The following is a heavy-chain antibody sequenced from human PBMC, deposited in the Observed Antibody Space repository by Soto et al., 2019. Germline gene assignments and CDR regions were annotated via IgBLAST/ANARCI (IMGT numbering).Heavy chain of an antibody. CDR3: AGYYYEPQGFDY. CDR2: ISGSGGST. D-gene: IGHD3-22*01. J-gene: IGHJ4*02. Sequence: GGSLRLSCAASGFTFGSYAMSWVRQAPGKGLEWVSAISGSGGSTYYADSVKGRFTISRDNSKNTLYLQMNSLRAEDTAVYYCAGYYYEPQGFDYWGQGTLVTVSS. CDR1: GFTFGSYA. V-gene: IGHV3-23*01.